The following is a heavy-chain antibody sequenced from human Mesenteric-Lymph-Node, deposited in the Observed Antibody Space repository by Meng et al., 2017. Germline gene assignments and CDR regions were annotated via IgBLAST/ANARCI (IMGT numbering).Heavy chain of an antibody. CDR3: ARGPHLWFGEGYYYGMDV. CDR2: IYTSGNT. CDR1: GGSISSGSHY. J-gene: IGHJ6*02. V-gene: IGHV4-61*02. D-gene: IGHD3-10*01. Sequence: SETLSLTCTVSGGSISSGSHYWSWIRQPAGKGLEWIGRIYTSGNTNYNPSLKSRVTISVDTSKNQFSLRLSSVTAADTAVYYCARGPHLWFGEGYYYGMDVWGQGTTVTVSS.